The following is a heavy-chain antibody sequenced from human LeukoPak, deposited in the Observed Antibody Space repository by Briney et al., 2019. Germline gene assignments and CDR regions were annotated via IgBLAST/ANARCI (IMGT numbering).Heavy chain of an antibody. D-gene: IGHD3-22*01. J-gene: IGHJ4*02. CDR1: GGSISSSSYY. V-gene: IGHV4-39*01. CDR3: ARAPGDYYYDSSGYYYGFDY. Sequence: SETLSLTCTVSGGSISSSSYYWGWIRQPPGKGLEWIGSIYYSGSTYYNPSLKSRVTISVDTFKNQFSLKLSSVTAADTAVYYCARAPGDYYYDSSGYYYGFDYWGQGTLVTVSS. CDR2: IYYSGST.